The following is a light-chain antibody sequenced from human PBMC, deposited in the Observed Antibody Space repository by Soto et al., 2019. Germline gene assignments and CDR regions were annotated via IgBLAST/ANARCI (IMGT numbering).Light chain of an antibody. Sequence: EIVLTQSPGTLSLSPGERATLSCRASQSVSSSYLAWYLQKPGQAPRLLIYGASSRATGIPDRFSGSGSGTDFTLTISRLEPEDFAVYYCQHYGTSPTWTFGQGTKVEI. J-gene: IGKJ1*01. CDR3: QHYGTSPTWT. CDR2: GAS. V-gene: IGKV3-20*01. CDR1: QSVSSSY.